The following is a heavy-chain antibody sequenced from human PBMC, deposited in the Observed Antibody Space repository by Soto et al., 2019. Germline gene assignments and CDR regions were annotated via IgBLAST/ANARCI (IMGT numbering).Heavy chain of an antibody. CDR1: GDSVSSNSAA. V-gene: IGHV6-1*01. CDR3: ARDLPFDCTNGVCFPFDY. CDR2: TYYRSKWYN. D-gene: IGHD2-8*01. J-gene: IGHJ4*02. Sequence: SQTLSLTCAISGDSVSSNSAAWTWIRQSPSRGLEWLGRTYYRSKWYNDYAVSVKSRITINPDTFKNQFSLQLNSVTPEDTAVYYCARDLPFDCTNGVCFPFDYWGQGTLVTVSS.